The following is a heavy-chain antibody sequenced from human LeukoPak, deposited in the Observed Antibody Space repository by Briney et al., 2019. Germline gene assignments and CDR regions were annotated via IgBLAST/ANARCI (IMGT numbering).Heavy chain of an antibody. V-gene: IGHV4-59*08. J-gene: IGHJ4*02. Sequence: SETLSLTCTVSGGSISSYYWSWIRQPPGKGLEWIGYIYYSGSTNYNPSLKSRDTISVDTSKNQFSLKLSSVTAADTAVYYCARRVNSGYDDYWGQGTLVTVSS. D-gene: IGHD5-12*01. CDR1: GGSISSYY. CDR2: IYYSGST. CDR3: ARRVNSGYDDY.